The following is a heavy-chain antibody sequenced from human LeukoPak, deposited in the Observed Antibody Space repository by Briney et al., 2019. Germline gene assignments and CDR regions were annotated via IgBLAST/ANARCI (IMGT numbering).Heavy chain of an antibody. CDR3: ARDTTTYSSSWPDAFDI. J-gene: IGHJ3*02. CDR1: GGSISSYY. Sequence: SETLSLTCTVSGGSISSYYWSWIRQPPGKGLEWIGNIYYSGSTNYNPSLKSRVTISVDTSKNQFSLKLSSVTAADTAVYYCARDTTTYSSSWPDAFDIWGQGTMVTVSS. V-gene: IGHV4-59*01. CDR2: IYYSGST. D-gene: IGHD6-13*01.